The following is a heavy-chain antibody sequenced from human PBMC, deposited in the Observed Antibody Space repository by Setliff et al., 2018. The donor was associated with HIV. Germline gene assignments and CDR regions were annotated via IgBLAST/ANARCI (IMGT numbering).Heavy chain of an antibody. CDR1: GYTFSDYY. CDR3: ARAPGYKSTWYGVFDI. D-gene: IGHD6-13*01. Sequence: ASVKVSCKASGYTFSDYYMHWVRQAPGQGLEWMGWINPNSGGTNYAQKFQGRVNMTRDTSISTTYMELSRLRSDDTAVYSCARAPGYKSTWYGVFDIWGQGTMVTVSS. V-gene: IGHV1-2*02. CDR2: INPNSGGT. J-gene: IGHJ3*02.